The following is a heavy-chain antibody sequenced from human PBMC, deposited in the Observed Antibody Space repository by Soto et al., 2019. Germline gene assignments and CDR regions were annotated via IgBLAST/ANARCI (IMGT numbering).Heavy chain of an antibody. CDR1: GFTFSSYS. Sequence: GGSLRLSCAASGFTFSSYSMNWVRQAPGKGLEWVSYISSSSSTIYYADSVKGRFTISRDKAKNSLYLQMNSLRAEDTAVYYCARDLAEDFYYYYYMDVWGKGTTVTVSS. CDR2: ISSSSSTI. V-gene: IGHV3-48*01. CDR3: ARDLAEDFYYYYYMDV. J-gene: IGHJ6*03.